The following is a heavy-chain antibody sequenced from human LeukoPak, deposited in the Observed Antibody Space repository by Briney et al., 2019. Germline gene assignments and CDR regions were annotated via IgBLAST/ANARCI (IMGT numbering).Heavy chain of an antibody. CDR1: GYTFTGHY. D-gene: IGHD3-10*01. J-gene: IGHJ6*02. CDR2: ISPNSGGT. CDR3: SRDQKTTRFGSYYGMDI. Sequence: ASVKVSCKASGYTFTGHYIHWVRQAPGQGLKWMGRISPNSGGTNYAQKFQGRVTMTRDTSISTAYMELSGLRSDDTAVYYCSRDQKTTRFGSYYGMDIWGQGTTVTVSS. V-gene: IGHV1-2*06.